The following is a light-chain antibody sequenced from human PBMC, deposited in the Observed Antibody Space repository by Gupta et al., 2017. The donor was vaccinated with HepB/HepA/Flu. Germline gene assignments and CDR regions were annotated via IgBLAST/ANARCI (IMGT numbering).Light chain of an antibody. V-gene: IGKV3-20*01. Sequence: EIVLTQSPATLSLSPGERATPSCRASQSVSSSYLAWYQQKPGQAPRLLISGASIMATGIPDRFSGSGSGTEFTRTISRLKPEDFAVYYCQQYCSSPLCIFGQGTKLEIK. CDR1: QSVSSSY. J-gene: IGKJ2*04. CDR2: GAS. CDR3: QQYCSSPLCI.